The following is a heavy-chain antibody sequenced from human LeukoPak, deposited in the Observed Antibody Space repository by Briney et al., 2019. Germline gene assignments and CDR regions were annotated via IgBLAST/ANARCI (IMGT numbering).Heavy chain of an antibody. J-gene: IGHJ4*02. Sequence: GGSLRLSCAASGFTFSSYWMSWVRQAPGKGLEWVANINQDGSEEYYMDSMKGRFTMSRDNAKNSLYLQMNSLRAEDTAVYYCARDGVDLLYYYDSSGYYSVYWGQGTLVTVSS. CDR1: GFTFSSYW. CDR2: INQDGSEE. CDR3: ARDGVDLLYYYDSSGYYSVY. D-gene: IGHD3-22*01. V-gene: IGHV3-7*03.